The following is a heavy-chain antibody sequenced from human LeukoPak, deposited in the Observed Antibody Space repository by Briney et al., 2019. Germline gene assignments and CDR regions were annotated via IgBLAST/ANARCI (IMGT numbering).Heavy chain of an antibody. CDR1: GYTLTELS. J-gene: IGHJ3*02. Sequence: GASVKVSCKVSGYTLTELSMHWVRQAPGKGLEWMGGFDPEDGETIHAQKFQGRVTMTEDTFTDTAYMELSSLRSDDTAVYYCARGDYDSSGYAFDIWGQGTMVTVSS. V-gene: IGHV1-24*01. D-gene: IGHD3-22*01. CDR2: FDPEDGET. CDR3: ARGDYDSSGYAFDI.